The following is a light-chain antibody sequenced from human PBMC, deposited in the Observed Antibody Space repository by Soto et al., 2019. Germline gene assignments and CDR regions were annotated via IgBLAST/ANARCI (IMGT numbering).Light chain of an antibody. J-gene: IGKJ3*01. CDR2: GAS. Sequence: EIVLTQSPGTLSLSPGERATLSCRASQSVSSSYLAWYQQKPGQAPRLLIYGASSRATGIPDRFSGSGSGTAFSLTISRLGSEVFAVYYCQQYGSSLFTFGPGTKVDI. CDR1: QSVSSSY. CDR3: QQYGSSLFT. V-gene: IGKV3-20*01.